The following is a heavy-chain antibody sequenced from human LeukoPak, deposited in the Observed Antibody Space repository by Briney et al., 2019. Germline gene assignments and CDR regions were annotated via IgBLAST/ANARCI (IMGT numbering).Heavy chain of an antibody. CDR2: IIPILGIA. V-gene: IGHV1-69*04. J-gene: IGHJ4*02. CDR1: GGTFSSYA. Sequence: SVKVSCKASGGTFSSYAISWVRQAPGQGLEWMGRIIPILGIANYAQKFQGRFTITADKSTSTAYMELSSLRSEDTAVYYCARASSSSSGYWGQGTLVTVSS. D-gene: IGHD6-6*01. CDR3: ARASSSSSGY.